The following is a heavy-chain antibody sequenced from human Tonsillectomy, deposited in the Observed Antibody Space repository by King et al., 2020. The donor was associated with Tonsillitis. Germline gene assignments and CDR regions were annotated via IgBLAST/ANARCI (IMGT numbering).Heavy chain of an antibody. CDR3: VRGAGRDPTIAPFDP. Sequence: VQLVESGGGLVQPGGSLRLSCSASGFTFENHAMHWVRQAPGKGLDYVSSIKSKGVSTFYADSVKGRFTISRDNSNDTLYLHMNSLRVEDTAVYYCVRGAGRDPTIAPFDPWGQGTLVTVSS. CDR2: IKSKGVST. D-gene: IGHD2-2*01. J-gene: IGHJ5*02. V-gene: IGHV3-64D*06. CDR1: GFTFENHA.